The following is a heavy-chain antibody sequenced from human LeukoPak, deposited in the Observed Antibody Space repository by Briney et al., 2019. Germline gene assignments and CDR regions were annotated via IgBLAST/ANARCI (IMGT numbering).Heavy chain of an antibody. D-gene: IGHD1-1*01. CDR3: ARGQDWNHDY. CDR1: GFTFSRYW. V-gene: IGHV3-7*01. Sequence: GGSLRLSXAASGFTFSRYWMSWVRQTPGKGLEWVANIRDDGSDKYYVDSVKGRFTISRDNAKNSLYLQMNSLRAEDTAVYYCARGQDWNHDYWGQGTLVTVSA. CDR2: IRDDGSDK. J-gene: IGHJ4*02.